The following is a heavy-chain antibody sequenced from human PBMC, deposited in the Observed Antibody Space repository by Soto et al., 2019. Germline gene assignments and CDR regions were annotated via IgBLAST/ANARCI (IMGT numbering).Heavy chain of an antibody. Sequence: GSINYNPSLKSRVTISVDTSKNQFSLKLSSVTAAETAVYYCARDGGSNTVGWFDPRGQGTLVTVSS. CDR2: GSI. D-gene: IGHD3-10*01. CDR3: ARDGGSNTVGWFDP. V-gene: IGHV4-59*01. J-gene: IGHJ5*02.